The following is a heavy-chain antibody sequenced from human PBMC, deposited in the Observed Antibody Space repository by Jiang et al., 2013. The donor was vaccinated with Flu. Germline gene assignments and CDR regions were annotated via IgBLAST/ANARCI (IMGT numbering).Heavy chain of an antibody. CDR2: IIPIFGTA. CDR1: GGTFSSYA. Sequence: GAEVKKPGSSVKVSCKASGGTFSSYAISWVRQAPGQGLEWMGGIIPIFGTANYAQKFQGRVTITADESTSTAYMELSSLRSEDTAVYYCARFTDSTLPIYSSGWTLWGQGTLVTVSS. D-gene: IGHD6-19*01. V-gene: IGHV1-69*01. CDR3: ARFTDSTLPIYSSGWTL. J-gene: IGHJ4*02.